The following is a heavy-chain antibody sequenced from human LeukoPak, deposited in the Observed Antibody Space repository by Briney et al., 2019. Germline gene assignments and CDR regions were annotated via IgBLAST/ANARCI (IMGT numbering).Heavy chain of an antibody. Sequence: GGSLRLSCAASGFTFSSYWMHRVRQAPGKGLVWVSRINSDGSSTSYADSVKGRFTISRDNAKNTLYLQMNSLRAEDTAVYYCARDLQTGYSYGYSYYYYMDVWGKGTTVTVSS. CDR2: INSDGSST. CDR1: GFTFSSYW. V-gene: IGHV3-74*01. D-gene: IGHD5-18*01. J-gene: IGHJ6*03. CDR3: ARDLQTGYSYGYSYYYYMDV.